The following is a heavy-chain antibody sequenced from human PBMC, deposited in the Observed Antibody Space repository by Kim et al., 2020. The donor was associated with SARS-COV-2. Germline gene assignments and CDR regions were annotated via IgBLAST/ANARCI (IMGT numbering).Heavy chain of an antibody. CDR3: AKRRVGGYSHYYHFDMDV. D-gene: IGHD5-12*01. CDR2: ISDGGTST. J-gene: IGHJ6*02. V-gene: IGHV3-23*01. Sequence: GGSLRLSCAASGFTFRSYAMSWVRQAPGKGLEWVSIISDGGTSTYYANSVKGRFTISRDNSKNTLYLQMNSLRAEDTALYYCAKRRVGGYSHYYHFDMDVWGQGTTVTVSS. CDR1: GFTFRSYA.